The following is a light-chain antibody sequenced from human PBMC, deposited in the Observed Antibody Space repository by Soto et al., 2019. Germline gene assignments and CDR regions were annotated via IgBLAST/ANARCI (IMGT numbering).Light chain of an antibody. Sequence: DILMTQSPSSVSASVGERATITCRASQGISSRLAWYQQKPGQAPKLLIYGASSLPSGVPSRFSGSGSETDFTLTISSLQPEDFASYYCQQANNCPFTFGPGTKVDIK. CDR2: GAS. CDR3: QQANNCPFT. V-gene: IGKV1-12*01. CDR1: QGISSR. J-gene: IGKJ3*01.